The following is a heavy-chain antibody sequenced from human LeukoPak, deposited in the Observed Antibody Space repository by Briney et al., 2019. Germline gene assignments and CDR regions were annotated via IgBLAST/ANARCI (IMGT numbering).Heavy chain of an antibody. CDR1: GFTFSSYA. Sequence: GGSLRLSCAASGFTFSSYAMSWVRQAPGRGLEWVSYISNSGTTRYYADSVKGRVTISRDNAKNSLYLQMNSLRAEDTAVYYCARDQTGITVAATGWFDPWGQGTLVTVSS. V-gene: IGHV3-48*04. J-gene: IGHJ5*02. CDR2: ISNSGTTR. CDR3: ARDQTGITVAATGWFDP. D-gene: IGHD6-19*01.